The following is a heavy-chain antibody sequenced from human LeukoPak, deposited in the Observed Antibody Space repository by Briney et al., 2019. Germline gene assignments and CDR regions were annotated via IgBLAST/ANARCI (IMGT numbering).Heavy chain of an antibody. Sequence: GGSLRLSCAASGFTFSSYAMSWVRQAAGKGLEWVSGISGSGGSTYYADSVKGRFTISRDNSKNTLYLQMNSLRAEDTAVYYCAKPTTVYYDFWSGGNWFDPWGQGTLVTVSS. CDR1: GFTFSSYA. D-gene: IGHD3-3*01. CDR2: ISGSGGST. J-gene: IGHJ5*02. CDR3: AKPTTVYYDFWSGGNWFDP. V-gene: IGHV3-23*01.